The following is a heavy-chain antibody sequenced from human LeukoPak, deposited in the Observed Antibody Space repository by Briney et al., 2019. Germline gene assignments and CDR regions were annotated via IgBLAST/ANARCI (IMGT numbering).Heavy chain of an antibody. CDR3: ATGASSLATFDP. CDR1: GYTLTELS. D-gene: IGHD6-6*01. J-gene: IGHJ5*02. Sequence: ASVKVSCKVSGYTLTELSMHWVRQAPGKGLEWMGGFDPEDGETIYAQKFQGRVTMTEDTSTDTAYMELSSLRSEDTAVYYCATGASSLATFDPWGQGTLVTVSS. V-gene: IGHV1-24*01. CDR2: FDPEDGET.